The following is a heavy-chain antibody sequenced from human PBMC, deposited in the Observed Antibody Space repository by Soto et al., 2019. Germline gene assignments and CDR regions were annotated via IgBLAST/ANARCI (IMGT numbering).Heavy chain of an antibody. CDR3: ARDITGGDDSSGYYRYFDF. V-gene: IGHV1-69*06. J-gene: IGHJ4*02. D-gene: IGHD3-22*01. CDR2: IIPIFGTA. CDR1: GGTFSSYA. Sequence: QVQLVQSGAEVKKPGSSVKVSCKASGGTFSSYAISWVRQAPGQGLEWMGGIIPIFGTANYAQKFQCRVTITAAKSTCTSYMELSSLRSEDTAVYYCARDITGGDDSSGYYRYFDFWGQGSMVAVS.